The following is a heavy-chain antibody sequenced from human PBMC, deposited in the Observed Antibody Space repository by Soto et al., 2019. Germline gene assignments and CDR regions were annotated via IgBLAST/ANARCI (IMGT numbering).Heavy chain of an antibody. J-gene: IGHJ3*02. CDR3: ARAGDTSLGIRELGAFDI. CDR2: VWYDGSNK. V-gene: IGHV3-33*01. D-gene: IGHD2-21*01. CDR1: GFIFSNYG. Sequence: GGSLRLSCRASGFIFSNYGMHWVRQAAGKGLEWGAGVWYDGSNKYYADSVKGRFTISRDNSKSTLYLQMSSLRAEDTALYYCARAGDTSLGIRELGAFDIWGQGTKVTVSS.